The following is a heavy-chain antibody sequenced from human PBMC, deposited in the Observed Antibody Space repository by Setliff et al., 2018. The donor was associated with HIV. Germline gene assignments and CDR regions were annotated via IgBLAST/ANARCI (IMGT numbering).Heavy chain of an antibody. CDR1: GFTFSSYA. Sequence: GGSLRLSCAASGFTFSSYAMTWVRQAPGKGLEWVSSISGSGGRTYYTDSVKGRFTISRDNAKNSLYLQMNSLRAEDTAVYYCARDGPGLSKADYYGMDVWGQGTKVTVSS. J-gene: IGHJ6*02. V-gene: IGHV3-23*01. CDR3: ARDGPGLSKADYYGMDV. CDR2: ISGSGGRT.